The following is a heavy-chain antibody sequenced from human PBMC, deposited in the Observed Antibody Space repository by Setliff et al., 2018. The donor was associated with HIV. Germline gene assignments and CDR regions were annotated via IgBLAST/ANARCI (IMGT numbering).Heavy chain of an antibody. CDR2: FDPEDGET. V-gene: IGHV1-24*01. CDR1: GYTLTELS. J-gene: IGHJ5*02. CDR3: ATAYKSTYYYGSGSNKDNWFDP. D-gene: IGHD3-10*01. Sequence: GASVKVSCKVSGYTLTELSMHWVRQAPGKGLEWMGGFDPEDGETIYAQKFQGRVTMTEDTSTDTAYMELSSLRSEDTAVYYCATAYKSTYYYGSGSNKDNWFDPWGQGTLVTVSS.